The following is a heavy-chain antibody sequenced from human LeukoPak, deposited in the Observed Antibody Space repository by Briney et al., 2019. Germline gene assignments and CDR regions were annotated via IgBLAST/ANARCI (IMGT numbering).Heavy chain of an antibody. J-gene: IGHJ3*02. V-gene: IGHV5-51*01. CDR3: ARLQSSGYENDPFDI. CDR1: GYSFTNFW. D-gene: IGHD5-12*01. CDR2: IYPFDSDV. Sequence: GESLKISCQGSGYSFTNFWIGRVRQLPGKGLEWLGIIYPFDSDVRYSPSFQGQVTFSVDKSISTAYLQWNSLKASDTAISYCARLQSSGYENDPFDIWGQGTMITVSS.